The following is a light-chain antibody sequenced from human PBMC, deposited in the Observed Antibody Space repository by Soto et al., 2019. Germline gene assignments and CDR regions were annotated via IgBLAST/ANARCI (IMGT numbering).Light chain of an antibody. J-gene: IGKJ2*01. V-gene: IGKV1-5*01. CDR3: QQHNSYSLT. Sequence: DIQMTQSPSTLSASVGDRVTITCRASQSISRLAWYQQKPGQAPKLLIYDATRLHNGVPSRFSGSGSGTEFTLTSSSLQPDDFATYYCQQHNSYSLTFGQGTKPGIK. CDR1: QSISR. CDR2: DAT.